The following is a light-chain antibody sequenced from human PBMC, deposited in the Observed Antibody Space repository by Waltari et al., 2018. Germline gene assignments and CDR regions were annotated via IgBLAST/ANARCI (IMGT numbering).Light chain of an antibody. CDR1: SSNIGTNS. CDR3: AAWDDNLSAPI. Sequence: QSILTQPPSASGTPGQRVTISCSGGSSNIGTNSVTWYQQLPGAAPKLLLYSNKGRPSGIPARFSGSKYGTSASLVISRLQSVDEAEYYCAAWDDNLSAPIFGGGTRVTVL. V-gene: IGLV1-44*01. J-gene: IGLJ2*01. CDR2: SNK.